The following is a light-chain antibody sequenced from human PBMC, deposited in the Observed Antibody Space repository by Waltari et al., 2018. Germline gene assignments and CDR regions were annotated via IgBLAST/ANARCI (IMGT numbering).Light chain of an antibody. V-gene: IGKV3-20*01. CDR1: QSIGRY. J-gene: IGKJ1*01. Sequence: ERAPLSCRASQSIGRYLVWYQQQPGQAPRLLICGASSRAAGSPDRFSGSGSGTDFSLTISRLEPEDFAVYYCQNHERLPAVFGQGTKVEIK. CDR3: QNHERLPAV. CDR2: GAS.